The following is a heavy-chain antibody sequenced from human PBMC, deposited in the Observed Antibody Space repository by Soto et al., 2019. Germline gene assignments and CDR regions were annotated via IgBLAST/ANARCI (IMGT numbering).Heavy chain of an antibody. V-gene: IGHV4-31*03. CDR3: ARSVFP. Sequence: QVQLQESGPGLVKPSPTLSLTCTVSGGSISSGGYYWNWIRQHPGKGLEWIGYIYYIGSTSYNPSLKRRVTISLATSTTQFSLKLSSVTAADTAVYYCARSVFPWGQGTLVTGSS. CDR1: GGSISSGGYY. J-gene: IGHJ5*02. CDR2: IYYIGST.